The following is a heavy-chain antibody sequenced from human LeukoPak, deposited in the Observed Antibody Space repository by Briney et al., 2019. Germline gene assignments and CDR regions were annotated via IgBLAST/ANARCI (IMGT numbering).Heavy chain of an antibody. CDR3: ARHARHAPFDY. D-gene: IGHD2-2*01. CDR1: GYSISSGYY. V-gene: IGHV4-38-2*01. Sequence: SETLSLTCAVSGYSISSGYYWGWIRQPPGKGLEWIGSIYHSGSTYYNPSLKSRVTISVDTSKIQFSLKLSSVTAADTAVYYCARHARHAPFDYWGQGTLVTVSS. J-gene: IGHJ4*02. CDR2: IYHSGST.